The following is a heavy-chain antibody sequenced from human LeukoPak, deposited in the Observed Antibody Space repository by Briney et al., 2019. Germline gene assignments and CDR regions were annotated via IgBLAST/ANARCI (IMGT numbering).Heavy chain of an antibody. D-gene: IGHD3-16*02. CDR3: ARDHYGYVWGSYRTKIFDHY. J-gene: IGHJ4*02. V-gene: IGHV3-20*04. CDR1: GFTFDDYG. CDR2: INWNGGST. Sequence: GGSLRLSCAASGFTFDDYGMSWVRQAPGKGLEWVSGINWNGGSTGYADSVKGRFTISRDNAKNSLYLQMNSLRAEDTALYYCARDHYGYVWGSYRTKIFDHYWGQGTLVTVSS.